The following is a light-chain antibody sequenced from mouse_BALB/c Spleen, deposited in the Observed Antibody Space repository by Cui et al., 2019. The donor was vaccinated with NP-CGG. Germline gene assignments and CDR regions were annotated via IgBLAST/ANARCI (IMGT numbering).Light chain of an antibody. J-gene: IGLJ1*01. Sequence: QAVVTHESALTTSPGATVTLTCRSRTGAVTTSNYANWVQEKPDHLFAGLIGGTNNRAPGVPARFSGSLIGDKAALTITGAQTEDEAIYFCALWYSNHWVFGGGTKLTVL. CDR2: GTN. V-gene: IGLV1*01. CDR1: TGAVTTSNY. CDR3: ALWYSNHWV.